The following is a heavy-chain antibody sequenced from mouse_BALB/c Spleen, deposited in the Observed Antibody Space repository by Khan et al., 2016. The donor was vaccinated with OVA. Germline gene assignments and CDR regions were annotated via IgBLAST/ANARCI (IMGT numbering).Heavy chain of an antibody. Sequence: VQLKQSGPELMKPGASVKISCKASGYSFTSYYIHWMMQSPGRSLEWIGYIDPFSGASTYNQKFKGKATLTVDKSSSTAYIHLSNLTSEDSAVYYCTRHGYVAWFTYWGQGTLVTVSA. V-gene: IGHV1-31*01. J-gene: IGHJ3*01. CDR2: IDPFSGAS. CDR3: TRHGYVAWFTY. CDR1: GYSFTSYY. D-gene: IGHD2-2*01.